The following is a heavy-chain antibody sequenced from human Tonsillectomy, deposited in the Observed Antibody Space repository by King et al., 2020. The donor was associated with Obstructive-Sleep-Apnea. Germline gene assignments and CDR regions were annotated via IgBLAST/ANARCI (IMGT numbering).Heavy chain of an antibody. J-gene: IGHJ4*02. CDR2: ISYDGSNK. D-gene: IGHD2-21*02. CDR3: AREGSDCGGDCFGDY. V-gene: IGHV3-30*04. CDR1: GFTFSSYA. Sequence: QLVQSGGGVVQPGRSLRLSCAASGFTFSSYAMHWVRQAPGKGLEWVAVISYDGSNKYYADSVKGRLTISRDNSKNTLYLQMNSLRAEDTAVYYCAREGSDCGGDCFGDYWGQGTLVTVSS.